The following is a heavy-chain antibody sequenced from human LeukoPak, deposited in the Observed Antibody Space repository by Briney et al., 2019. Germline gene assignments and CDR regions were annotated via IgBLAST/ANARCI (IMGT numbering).Heavy chain of an antibody. V-gene: IGHV1-69*13. CDR3: ARALGVIDLLWFDY. CDR2: IIPIFGTA. Sequence: GASVKVSCKASGGTVSSYAISWVRQAPGQGLEWMGGIIPIFGTANYAQKFQGRVTITADESTSTAYMELSSLRSEDTAVYYCARALGVIDLLWFDYWGQGTLVTVSS. D-gene: IGHD3-22*01. CDR1: GGTVSSYA. J-gene: IGHJ4*02.